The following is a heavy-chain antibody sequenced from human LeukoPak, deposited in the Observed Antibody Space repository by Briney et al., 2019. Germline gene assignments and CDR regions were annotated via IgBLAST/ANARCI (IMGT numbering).Heavy chain of an antibody. Sequence: ASVKVSCTVSGYTLTELSMHWVRQAPGQGLEWMGGFYPEDGETIYAQKFQGRVTMTEDTSTDTAYMELSSLRSEDTAVYYCATQIGGIVVVPAATRGDYYFEYWGQGTLVTVSS. D-gene: IGHD2-2*01. V-gene: IGHV1-24*01. J-gene: IGHJ4*02. CDR2: FYPEDGET. CDR3: ATQIGGIVVVPAATRGDYYFEY. CDR1: GYTLTELS.